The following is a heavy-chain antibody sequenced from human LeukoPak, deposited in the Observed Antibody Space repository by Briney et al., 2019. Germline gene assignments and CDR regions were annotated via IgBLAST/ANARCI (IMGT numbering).Heavy chain of an antibody. D-gene: IGHD3-22*01. CDR2: ISYDGSNK. Sequence: GGSLRLSCAASGFTFSSYGMHWVRQAPGKGLEWVAVISYDGSNKYYADSVKGRFTISRDNSKNTLYLQMNSLRAEDTAVYYCAFSVVVTSFDYWGQGTLVTVSS. CDR3: AFSVVVTSFDY. J-gene: IGHJ4*02. V-gene: IGHV3-30*03. CDR1: GFTFSSYG.